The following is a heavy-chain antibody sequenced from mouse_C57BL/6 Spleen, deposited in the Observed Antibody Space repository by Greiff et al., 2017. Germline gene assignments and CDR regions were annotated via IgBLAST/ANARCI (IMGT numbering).Heavy chain of an antibody. CDR2: ISSGSSTI. CDR1: GFTFSDYG. D-gene: IGHD1-1*01. Sequence: EVKLVESGGGLVKPGGSLKLSCAASGFTFSDYGMHWVRQAPEKGLEWVAYISSGSSTIYYADTVKGRFTISRDNAKNTLCLQMTSLRSEDTAMYYGATHYYGSSYWYFDVWGTGTTVTVSS. J-gene: IGHJ1*03. CDR3: ATHYYGSSYWYFDV. V-gene: IGHV5-17*01.